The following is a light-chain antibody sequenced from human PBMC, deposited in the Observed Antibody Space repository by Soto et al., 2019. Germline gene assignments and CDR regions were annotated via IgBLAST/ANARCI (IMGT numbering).Light chain of an antibody. CDR2: DVS. V-gene: IGLV2-14*01. Sequence: QSALTQPAAVSGSPGQSITTSCTGTSSDVGGYNYVSWYQQHPGKAPKLMIYDVSNRPSGVSDRFSGSKSGNTASLTISGLQAEDEADYYCNSYTLRTTPVCVFGTGTKVTVL. CDR1: SSDVGGYNY. CDR3: NSYTLRTTPVCV. J-gene: IGLJ1*01.